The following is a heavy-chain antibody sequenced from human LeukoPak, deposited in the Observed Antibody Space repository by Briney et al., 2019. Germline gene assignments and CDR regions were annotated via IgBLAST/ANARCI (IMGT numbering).Heavy chain of an antibody. CDR3: ARGYCSSTSCPGGFDP. V-gene: IGHV3-9*03. CDR2: ISWNSGSI. Sequence: GGSLRLSCAASGFTFDDYAMHWVRQAPGKGLEWVSGISWNSGSIGYADSVKGRFTISRDNAKNSLYLQMNSLRAEDMALYYCARGYCSSTSCPGGFDPWGRGTLVTVSS. D-gene: IGHD2-2*01. CDR1: GFTFDDYA. J-gene: IGHJ5*02.